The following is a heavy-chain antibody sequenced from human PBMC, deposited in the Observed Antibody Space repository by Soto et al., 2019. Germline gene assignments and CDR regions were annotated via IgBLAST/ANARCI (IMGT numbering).Heavy chain of an antibody. D-gene: IGHD6-13*01. V-gene: IGHV3-30*18. CDR2: ISYDVSNK. Sequence: XGFLSLSFAASGFTFSSYGMHWVRQAPGKGLEWVAVISYDVSNKYYADSVKGRFTISRDNSKNTLYLQMNSLRAEDTAVYYCAKVKAAGTKTFDYFDYWGQGTLVTVSS. CDR1: GFTFSSYG. J-gene: IGHJ4*02. CDR3: AKVKAAGTKTFDYFDY.